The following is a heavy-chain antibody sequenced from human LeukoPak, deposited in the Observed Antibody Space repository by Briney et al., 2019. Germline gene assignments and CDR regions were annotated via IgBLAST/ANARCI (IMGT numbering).Heavy chain of an antibody. J-gene: IGHJ4*02. Sequence: PSETLSLTCVVSGGSLSTHHWSWIRQSPGRGLEWIGYISDSGSTNYNPSLKSRVTISVDTSKNQFSLMLSSVTAADTAVYYCARGYDSSAYYPFNYWGQGTLVTVTS. V-gene: IGHV4-59*11. D-gene: IGHD3-22*01. CDR1: GGSLSTHH. CDR3: ARGYDSSAYYPFNY. CDR2: ISDSGST.